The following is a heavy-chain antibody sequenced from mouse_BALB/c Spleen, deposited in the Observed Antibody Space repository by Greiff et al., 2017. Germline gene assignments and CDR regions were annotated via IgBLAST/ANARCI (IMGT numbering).Heavy chain of an antibody. J-gene: IGHJ2*01. CDR2: IYPGGGYT. D-gene: IGHD3-1*01. V-gene: IGHV1-63*02. Sequence: VKVVESGAELVRPGTSVKISCKASGYTFTNYWLGWVKQRPGHGLEWIGDIYPGGGYTNYNEKFKGKATLTADTSSSTAYMQLSSLTSEDSAVYFCARRGSGYWGQGTTLTVSS. CDR3: ARRGSGY. CDR1: GYTFTNYW.